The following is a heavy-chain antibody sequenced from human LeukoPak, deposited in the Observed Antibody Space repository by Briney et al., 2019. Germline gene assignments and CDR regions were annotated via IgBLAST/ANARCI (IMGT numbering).Heavy chain of an antibody. D-gene: IGHD3-9*01. CDR3: ARGLGDYNTDWFPVSGY. J-gene: IGHJ4*02. Sequence: ASVKVSCKASGYTFTTHDLTWVRQATGQGLEWMGRMNPGNGDTAYAQKFQGRVTMTRDTSMSTAYMELNNLGSEDTAIYYCARGLGDYNTDWFPVSGYWGQGTPVTVSS. V-gene: IGHV1-8*01. CDR1: GYTFTTHD. CDR2: MNPGNGDT.